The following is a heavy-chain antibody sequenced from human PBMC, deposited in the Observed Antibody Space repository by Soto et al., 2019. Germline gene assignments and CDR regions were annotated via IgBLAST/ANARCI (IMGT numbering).Heavy chain of an antibody. D-gene: IGHD6-19*01. Sequence: LXLTCTVSGAARSIGGYFYTWVRQPPGKGLEWLGYIYYSGGTNYNPSLKSRVTISLDKSKSQFSLRLISVTAADTAVYYCTREQSDDNYFDHWGQGTLVTVSS. CDR3: TREQSDDNYFDH. J-gene: IGHJ5*02. CDR1: GAARSIGGYF. V-gene: IGHV4-61*08. CDR2: IYYSGGT.